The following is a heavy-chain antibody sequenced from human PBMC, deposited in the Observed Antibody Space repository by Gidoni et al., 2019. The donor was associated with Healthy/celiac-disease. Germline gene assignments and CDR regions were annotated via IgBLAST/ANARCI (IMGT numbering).Heavy chain of an antibody. J-gene: IGHJ5*02. V-gene: IGHV2-26*01. CDR3: ARITHGYSNYGEDWFDP. CDR2: MFSNDEK. D-gene: IGHD4-4*01. Sequence: QVTLKESGPVLVKPTETLTLTCTASGFSLSNPRMGVSWIRQPPGKALELLAHMFSNDEKSYSTSLKSRLTISKDTFKSQVVLTMTNMDPVDTATYYCARITHGYSNYGEDWFDPWGQGTLVTVSS. CDR1: GFSLSNPRMG.